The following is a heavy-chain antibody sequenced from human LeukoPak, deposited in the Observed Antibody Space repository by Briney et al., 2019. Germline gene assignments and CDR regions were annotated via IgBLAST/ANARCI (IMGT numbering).Heavy chain of an antibody. CDR2: ISWNRGSI. J-gene: IGHJ4*02. CDR1: GFTFDDYA. D-gene: IGHD2/OR15-2a*01. CDR3: VSFYETY. Sequence: PGRSLRLSCAASGFTFDDYAMHWVRQAPGKGLEWVSGISWNRGSIGYADSVKGRFTISKDNAKNTVYLQMNSLRTEDTAVYYCVSFYETYWGRGTLVTVSS. V-gene: IGHV3-9*01.